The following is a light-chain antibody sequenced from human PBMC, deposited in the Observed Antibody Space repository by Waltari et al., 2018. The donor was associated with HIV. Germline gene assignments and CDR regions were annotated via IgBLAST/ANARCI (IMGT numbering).Light chain of an antibody. Sequence: EIVLTQSPGTLSLSPGERATLSCRASQSVSSNYLAWYQQKPGQAPRLLIYAASRRATGIPDRFSGSGSGTDFTLTISRLEPEDFALYYCQQYGSSSLFTFGPGTKVDIK. CDR1: QSVSSNY. CDR2: AAS. CDR3: QQYGSSSLFT. J-gene: IGKJ3*01. V-gene: IGKV3-20*01.